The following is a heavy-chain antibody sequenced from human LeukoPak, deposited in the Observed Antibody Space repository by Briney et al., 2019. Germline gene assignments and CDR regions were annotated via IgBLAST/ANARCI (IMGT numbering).Heavy chain of an antibody. CDR2: IYYSGST. V-gene: IGHV4-59*01. Sequence: SETLSLTCTVSGGSISSYYWSWLRQPPGKGLEWIGYIYYSGSTNYNPSLKSRFTISVDTSKNQFSLKLSSVTAADTAVYYCARDYYDSSGYYSLFGYWGQGTLVTVSS. D-gene: IGHD3-22*01. CDR1: GGSISSYY. CDR3: ARDYYDSSGYYSLFGY. J-gene: IGHJ4*02.